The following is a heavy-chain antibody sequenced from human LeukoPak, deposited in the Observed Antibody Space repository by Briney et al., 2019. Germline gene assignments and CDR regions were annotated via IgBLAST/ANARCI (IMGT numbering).Heavy chain of an antibody. V-gene: IGHV3-74*01. J-gene: IGHJ4*02. CDR3: ACYPSGDGDY. CDR2: INSDGSIT. D-gene: IGHD2-21*02. Sequence: GGSLRLSCAASGVTFSSYCMNWVRQAPGKGLLWVSHINSDGSITDYADSVKGRFTISRDNARNTLSLQMDSLRVEDTAVYYGACYPSGDGDYWGQGALVTVSS. CDR1: GVTFSSYC.